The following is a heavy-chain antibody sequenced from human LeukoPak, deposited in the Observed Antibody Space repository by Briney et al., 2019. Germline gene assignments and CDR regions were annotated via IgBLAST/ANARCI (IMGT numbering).Heavy chain of an antibody. D-gene: IGHD3-22*01. Sequence: SVTVSCKAPGGTFSSYAISWVRQAPGQGLEWMGGIIPIFGTANYAQKFQGRVTITTDESTSTAYMELSSLRSEDTAVYYCARGGTNYYDSSGYYPPTHWFDPWGQGTLVTVSS. CDR2: IIPIFGTA. CDR1: GGTFSSYA. CDR3: ARGGTNYYDSSGYYPPTHWFDP. J-gene: IGHJ5*02. V-gene: IGHV1-69*05.